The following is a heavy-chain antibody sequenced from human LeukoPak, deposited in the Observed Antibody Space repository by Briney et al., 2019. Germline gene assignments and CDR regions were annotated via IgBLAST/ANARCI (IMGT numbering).Heavy chain of an antibody. J-gene: IGHJ3*02. V-gene: IGHV3-74*01. D-gene: IGHD3-16*01. CDR2: INSDVSGT. CDR3: ARVGVGGAFDI. CDR1: GFTFSIYW. Sequence: GGSLRLSCAASGFTFSIYWMHWVRQVPGKGLVWVSHINSDVSGTSYADSVKGRFTISRDNAKNTLYLQMNSLRAEDTAVYYCARVGVGGAFDIWGQGTMVTVSS.